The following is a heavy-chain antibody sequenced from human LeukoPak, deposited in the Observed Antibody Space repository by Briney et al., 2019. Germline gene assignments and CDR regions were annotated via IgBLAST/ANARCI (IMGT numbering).Heavy chain of an antibody. CDR1: GFTFSSYG. D-gene: IGHD3-10*01. V-gene: IGHV3-30*02. CDR2: IRYDGSNK. J-gene: IGHJ4*02. CDR3: TNTFGELSSFDY. Sequence: GRSLRLSCAASGFTFSSYGMHWVRQAPGKGLEWVAFIRYDGSNKYYADSVKGRFTISRDNSKNTLYLQMNSLRAEDTAVYYCTNTFGELSSFDYWGQGTLVTVSS.